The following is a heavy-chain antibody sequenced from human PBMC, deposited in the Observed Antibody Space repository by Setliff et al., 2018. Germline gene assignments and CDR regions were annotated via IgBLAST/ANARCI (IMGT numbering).Heavy chain of an antibody. Sequence: GGSLRLSCEASGFSFSSFVMSWVRQAPGKGLEWVSGISGSRNNTYYADSVKGRFTVSRDNSKNTLYLQINSLRAEDTAVYYCAKDYNFWSGTYVFDSWGQGTLVTVSS. D-gene: IGHD3-3*01. CDR3: AKDYNFWSGTYVFDS. V-gene: IGHV3-23*01. CDR2: ISGSRNNT. CDR1: GFSFSSFV. J-gene: IGHJ4*02.